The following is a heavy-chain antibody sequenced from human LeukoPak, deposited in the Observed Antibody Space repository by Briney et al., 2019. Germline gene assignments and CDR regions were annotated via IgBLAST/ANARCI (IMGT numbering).Heavy chain of an antibody. CDR2: INPNSGGT. J-gene: IGHJ6*03. CDR1: GYTFTGYY. D-gene: IGHD2-2*02. Sequence: ASVKVSCKASGYTFTGYYMHWVRQAPGQGLEWMGWINPNSGGTNYAQKFQGRVTMTRDTSISTAYMELSSLRSEDTAVYYCARGLGYCSSTSCYTGIYESGYYYMDVWGKGTTVTVSS. CDR3: ARGLGYCSSTSCYTGIYESGYYYMDV. V-gene: IGHV1-2*02.